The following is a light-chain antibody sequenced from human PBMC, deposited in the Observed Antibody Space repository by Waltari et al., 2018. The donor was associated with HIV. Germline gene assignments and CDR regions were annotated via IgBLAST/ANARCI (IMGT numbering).Light chain of an antibody. CDR2: DTS. J-gene: IGLJ2*01. V-gene: IGLV7-46*01. CDR3: LLSYSGARGGV. CDR1: TGAVTSGHY. Sequence: QAVVTQEPSLTVSPGGTVTLTCGSSTGAVTSGHYPYWFQQKPGQAPRTLIYDTSNKPSWTPARFSGSLLGGKAALTLSGAQPEDEAEYYCLLSYSGARGGVFGGGTKLTVL.